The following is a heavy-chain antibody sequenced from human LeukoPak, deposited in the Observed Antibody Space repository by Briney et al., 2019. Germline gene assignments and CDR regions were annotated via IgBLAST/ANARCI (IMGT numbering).Heavy chain of an antibody. CDR2: IIPIFGTA. Sequence: SVNVSCKASGYTFTNYGISWVRQAPGQGLEWMGGIIPIFGTANYAQKFQGRVTITADESTSTAYMELSSLRSEDTAVYYCARDRGYYGSGPPRAFDIWGQGTMVTVSS. CDR3: ARDRGYYGSGPPRAFDI. D-gene: IGHD3-10*01. J-gene: IGHJ3*02. CDR1: GYTFTNYG. V-gene: IGHV1-69*13.